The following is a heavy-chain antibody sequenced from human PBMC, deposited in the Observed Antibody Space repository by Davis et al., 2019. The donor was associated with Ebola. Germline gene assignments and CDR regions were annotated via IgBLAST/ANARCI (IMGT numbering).Heavy chain of an antibody. CDR3: AKDKSKVYYYYYGMDV. V-gene: IGHV3-9*01. J-gene: IGHJ6*04. Sequence: SLKISCAASGFTFDDYAMHWVRQAPGKGLEWVSGISWNSGSIGYADSVKGRFTISRDNAKNSLYLQMNNLRAEDTALYYCAKDKSKVYYYYYGMDVWGKGTTVTVSS. CDR2: ISWNSGSI. CDR1: GFTFDDYA.